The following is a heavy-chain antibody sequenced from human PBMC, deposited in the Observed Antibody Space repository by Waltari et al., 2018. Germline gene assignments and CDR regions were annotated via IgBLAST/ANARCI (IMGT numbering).Heavy chain of an antibody. Sequence: QVQLQESGPGLVKPSETLSLICTVSGVSISRFYWSWIRQPAGKELEWIGRVSSSGSSNHNPALKSRVTISRDTSKNQFSLKLTSVTAADTAVYYCARDSAYEISGHYRFDYWGQGALVTVSS. CDR1: GVSISRFY. V-gene: IGHV4-4*07. J-gene: IGHJ4*02. CDR3: ARDSAYEISGHYRFDY. D-gene: IGHD3-22*01. CDR2: VSSSGSS.